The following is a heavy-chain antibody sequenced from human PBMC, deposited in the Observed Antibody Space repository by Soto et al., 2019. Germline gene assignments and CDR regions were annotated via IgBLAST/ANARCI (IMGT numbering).Heavy chain of an antibody. CDR2: IYYSGST. CDR1: GGSISSGGYY. J-gene: IGHJ2*01. CDR3: AREKFSPSDILTGYVPPFFDL. V-gene: IGHV4-31*01. D-gene: IGHD3-9*01. Sequence: QVQLQESGPGLVKPSQNLSLTCTVSGGSISSGGYYWSWIRQHPGKGLEWIGYIYYSGSTYYNPSLXXXVTTSVDTSKXXFXLXXSSVTAADTAVYYCAREKFSPSDILTGYVPPFFDLWGRGTLVTVSS.